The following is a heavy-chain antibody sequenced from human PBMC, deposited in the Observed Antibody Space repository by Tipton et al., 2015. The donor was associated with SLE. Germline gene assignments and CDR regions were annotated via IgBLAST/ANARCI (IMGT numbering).Heavy chain of an antibody. J-gene: IGHJ3*02. V-gene: IGHV4-61*02. CDR3: AGTNYDVLTGYHRVDTFDI. Sequence: TLSLTCAVSGGSINRGAYYWSWVRQSAGKGLEWIGRVYTSGTTDYNTSLQSRVAISLDTSKNQFSLELSSVTAADTAVYYCAGTNYDVLTGYHRVDTFDIWGQGTMVTVPS. CDR2: VYTSGTT. CDR1: GGSINRGAYY. D-gene: IGHD3-9*01.